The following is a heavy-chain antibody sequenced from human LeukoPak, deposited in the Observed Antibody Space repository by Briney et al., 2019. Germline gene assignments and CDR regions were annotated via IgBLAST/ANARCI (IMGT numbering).Heavy chain of an antibody. J-gene: IGHJ4*02. V-gene: IGHV3-23*01. CDR3: AKDARRYSGWYFFDH. CDR2: IGDSGGTT. D-gene: IGHD6-19*01. Sequence: PGGSLRLSCVASGFTFSNLAMGWVRQAPGKGLEWVSVIGDSGGTTYYADSVKGRFTISRDNSRNTLYLQMNSLRVDDTAVYYCAKDARRYSGWYFFDHWGQGTPVTVSS. CDR1: GFTFSNLA.